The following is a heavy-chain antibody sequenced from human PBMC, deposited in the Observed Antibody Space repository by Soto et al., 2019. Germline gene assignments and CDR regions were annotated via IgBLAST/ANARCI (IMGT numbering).Heavy chain of an antibody. J-gene: IGHJ4*02. CDR1: GFTFSSYG. Sequence: QVQLVESGGGVVQPGRSLRLSCAASGFTFSSYGMHWVRQAPGKGLEWVAVIWYDGSNKYYADSVKGRFTISRDNSKNTLYLQMNSLRAEDTAVYYCARDTYYYDSSGYPDYWGQGTLVTVSS. CDR2: IWYDGSNK. CDR3: ARDTYYYDSSGYPDY. V-gene: IGHV3-33*01. D-gene: IGHD3-22*01.